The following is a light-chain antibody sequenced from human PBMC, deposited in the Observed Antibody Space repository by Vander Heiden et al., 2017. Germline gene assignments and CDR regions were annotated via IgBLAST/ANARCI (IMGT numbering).Light chain of an antibody. CDR2: EGT. CDR3: CSYAGDTVV. Sequence: QSALTQPAPVSGSPGRSFTISCTGTSSDVGSYNLVSWYQQHPGKAPKLMIYEGTKRPSGVSNRFSGSQSGNTASLTISGLQAEDEADYYCCSYAGDTVVFGGGTKLTVL. CDR1: SSDVGSYNL. V-gene: IGLV2-23*01. J-gene: IGLJ2*01.